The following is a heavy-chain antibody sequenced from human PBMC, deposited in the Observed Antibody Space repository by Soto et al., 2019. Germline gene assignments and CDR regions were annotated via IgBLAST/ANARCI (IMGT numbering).Heavy chain of an antibody. CDR2: INHSGST. V-gene: IGHV4-34*01. CDR3: ARGSRLLWFGDLLYKDYGMDV. CDR1: GGSFSCYY. D-gene: IGHD3-10*01. Sequence: PSETLSLTCAVYGGSFSCYYWSWIRQPPGKGLEWIGEINHSGSTNYNPSLKSRVTISVDTSKNQFSMKLRSVTAADKAVYYCARGSRLLWFGDLLYKDYGMDVWGQGTTVT. J-gene: IGHJ6*02.